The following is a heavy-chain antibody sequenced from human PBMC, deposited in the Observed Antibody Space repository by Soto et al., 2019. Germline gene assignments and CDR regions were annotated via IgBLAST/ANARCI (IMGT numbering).Heavy chain of an antibody. CDR2: IYHSGST. CDR1: GGSISSSSYY. V-gene: IGHV4-39*01. CDR3: ARQTGGFGYYFDY. D-gene: IGHD3-16*01. J-gene: IGHJ4*02. Sequence: QLQLQESGPGLVKPSETLSLTCTVSGGSISSSSYYWGWIRQPPGKELEWIGAIYHSGSTYYHPSITIRVTISVDTSKTQFSLRLTSLTAADTAVYFCARQTGGFGYYFDYWGQGTLVTVSS.